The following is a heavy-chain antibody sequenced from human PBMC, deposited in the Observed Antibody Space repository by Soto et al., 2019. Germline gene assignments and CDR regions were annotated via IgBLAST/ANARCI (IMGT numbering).Heavy chain of an antibody. CDR3: ARGALYAFYLDV. Sequence: VQLVESGGGLVQPGGSLRLSCAASGFTFSSYWLHWVRQAPGKGLMWVSRIKSDGITTNYADSVKGRFTISRDNAGNTVYLQMNSLRGDDTAVYFCARGALYAFYLDVWGKGTTVTVSS. J-gene: IGHJ6*03. D-gene: IGHD3-16*01. CDR1: GFTFSSYW. V-gene: IGHV3-74*01. CDR2: IKSDGITT.